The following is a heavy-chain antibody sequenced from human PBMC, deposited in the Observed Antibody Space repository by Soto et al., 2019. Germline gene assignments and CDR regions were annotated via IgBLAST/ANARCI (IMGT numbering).Heavy chain of an antibody. V-gene: IGHV3-73*01. CDR2: IRSKTHNYAT. Sequence: PGGSLRLSCVVSGFTLSGSAMNWVRQASGGGLEWLGQIRSKTHNYATTYAASVKGRFTISRDEAKNTAYLHMNSLKIEDTAVYYCAMNYIRYFDWQKGLDPWGQGTPVTVYS. CDR3: AMNYIRYFDWQKGLDP. CDR1: GFTLSGSA. D-gene: IGHD3-9*01. J-gene: IGHJ5*02.